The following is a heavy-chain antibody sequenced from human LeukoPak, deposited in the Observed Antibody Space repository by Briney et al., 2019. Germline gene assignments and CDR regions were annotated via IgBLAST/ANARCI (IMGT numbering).Heavy chain of an antibody. V-gene: IGHV3-23*01. Sequence: PGGSLRLSCAASGFTFSSYAMSWVRQAPGKGLEWVSAISGSGGSTYYADSVKGRFTISRDNSKNTLYLQMNSLRAEDTAVYYCPDFRVVTSFLAAGGQGTLVTVSS. J-gene: IGHJ4*02. CDR2: ISGSGGST. D-gene: IGHD3-3*01. CDR1: GFTFSSYA. CDR3: PDFRVVTSFLAA.